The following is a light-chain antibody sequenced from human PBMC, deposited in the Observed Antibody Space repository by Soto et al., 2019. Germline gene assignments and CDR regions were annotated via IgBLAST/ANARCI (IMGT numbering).Light chain of an antibody. Sequence: EIVLTQSPATLSLSPGDAATLSCRASQSISTYLAWYQQKPGQAPRLLIYDASNRATGVPARFSGSGSGTDFTLTINSLEPEDFAVYYCQQRGNWPPITFGQGTRLEIK. V-gene: IGKV3-11*01. CDR2: DAS. CDR3: QQRGNWPPIT. CDR1: QSISTY. J-gene: IGKJ5*01.